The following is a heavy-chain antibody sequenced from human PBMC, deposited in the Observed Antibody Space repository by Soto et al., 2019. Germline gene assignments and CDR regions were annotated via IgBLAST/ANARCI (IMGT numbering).Heavy chain of an antibody. D-gene: IGHD3-10*01. Sequence: GASLKVSCKASGYTFTTDAMHWVRQAPGQRLEGMGRINAGNGNTKYSQKFQGRVTITRDTSASTAYMELSSLRSEDTAVYYCARDMGFGLSDYWGQGTLVTVSS. CDR1: GYTFTTDA. CDR2: INAGNGNT. CDR3: ARDMGFGLSDY. J-gene: IGHJ4*02. V-gene: IGHV1-3*01.